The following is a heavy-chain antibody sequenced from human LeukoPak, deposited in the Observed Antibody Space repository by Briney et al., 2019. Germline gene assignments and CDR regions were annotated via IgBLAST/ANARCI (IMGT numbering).Heavy chain of an antibody. CDR2: IYYSGST. J-gene: IGHJ4*02. CDR3: ARGFYSASSFDY. CDR1: GGSIGSYY. V-gene: IGHV4-59*08. Sequence: PSETLSLTCTVSGGSIGSYYWSWIRQPPGKGLEWLGYIYYSGSTNYNPSLESRVTMSVDTSKNQFSLKLRSVTAADTAVYYCARGFYSASSFDYWGQGTLVTVSS. D-gene: IGHD2-21*01.